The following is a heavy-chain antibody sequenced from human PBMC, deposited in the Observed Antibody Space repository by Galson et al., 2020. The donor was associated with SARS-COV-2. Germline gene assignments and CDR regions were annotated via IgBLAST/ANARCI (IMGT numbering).Heavy chain of an antibody. CDR1: GFTFSSYG. CDR3: ARETIWFGESRLDD. V-gene: IGHV3-33*01. D-gene: IGHD3-10*01. CDR2: IWYDASNN. J-gene: IGHJ4*02. Sequence: QLGESLKISCAASGFTFSSYGMHWVRQAPGKGLEWVAVIWYDASNNYYADSVKGRFTISRDNSKNTLYLQMNSLRAEDTAVYYCARETIWFGESRLDDGGQGNQGTVSA.